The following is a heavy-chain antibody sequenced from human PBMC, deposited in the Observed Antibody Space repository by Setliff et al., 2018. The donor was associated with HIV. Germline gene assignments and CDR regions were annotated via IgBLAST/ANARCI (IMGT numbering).Heavy chain of an antibody. CDR3: ARQTSYDRGYSYCFDE. D-gene: IGHD5-18*01. V-gene: IGHV4-38-2*02. Sequence: SETLSLTCTVSGDFFSSDYYWSWIRQPPGKGLEWIGSIYYSGRSYYNPSLKSRVTVSVDTSTNHLSLRLTSVTAADTAVYYCARQTSYDRGYSYCFDEWGHGTLVTVSS. CDR2: IYYSGRS. J-gene: IGHJ4*01. CDR1: GDFFSSDYY.